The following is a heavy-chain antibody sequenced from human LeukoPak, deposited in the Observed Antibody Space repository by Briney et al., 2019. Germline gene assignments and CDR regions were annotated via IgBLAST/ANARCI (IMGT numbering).Heavy chain of an antibody. CDR2: ISGSGGST. V-gene: IGHV3-23*01. CDR1: GFTFSNYG. J-gene: IGHJ4*02. D-gene: IGHD6-19*01. CDR3: AKAAYSSGWSFYDY. Sequence: GGSLRLSCAASGFTFSNYGMSWVRQAPGKGLEWVSGISGSGGSTYYADSVKGRFTISRDNSKNTLYLQMNSLRAEDTAVYYCAKAAYSSGWSFYDYWGQGTLVTVSS.